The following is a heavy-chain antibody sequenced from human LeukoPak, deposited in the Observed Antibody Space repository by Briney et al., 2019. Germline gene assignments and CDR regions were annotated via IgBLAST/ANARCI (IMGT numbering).Heavy chain of an antibody. J-gene: IGHJ4*02. CDR2: ISAYNGNT. D-gene: IGHD3-9*01. V-gene: IGHV1-18*01. CDR1: GYTFTSYG. Sequence: GASVKVSCKASGYTFTSYGISWVRQAPGQGLEWMGWISAYNGNTNYAQKLQGRVTMTTDTSTSTAYMELSSLRSEDTAVYYCARGYYDILTGYPYFDYWGQGTLVTVSS. CDR3: ARGYYDILTGYPYFDY.